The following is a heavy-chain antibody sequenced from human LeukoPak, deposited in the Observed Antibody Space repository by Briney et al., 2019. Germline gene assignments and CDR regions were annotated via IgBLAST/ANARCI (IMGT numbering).Heavy chain of an antibody. CDR1: GYTFTGYY. D-gene: IGHD3-10*01. J-gene: IGHJ4*02. Sequence: ASVKVSCKASGYTFTGYYMHWVRQAPGQGLEWMGRINPNSGGTNYAQKFQERVTITRDMSTSTAYMELSSLRSEDTAVYYCAAHRPGGIDYWGQGTLVTVSS. V-gene: IGHV1-2*06. CDR3: AAHRPGGIDY. CDR2: INPNSGGT.